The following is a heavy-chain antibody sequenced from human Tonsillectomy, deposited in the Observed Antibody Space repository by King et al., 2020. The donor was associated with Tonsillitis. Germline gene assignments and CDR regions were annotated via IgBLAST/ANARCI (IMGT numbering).Heavy chain of an antibody. Sequence: VQLVESGGGLVQPGGSLRLSCAASGFTFSSYSMNWIRQAPGKGLEWVSFVSSSGTSTYYADSVKGRFTVSRDNAKNSLYLQMNNLRAEDTALYYCVRDHEDATGNYYVDFDVWGQGTLVTVSS. CDR2: VSSSGTST. J-gene: IGHJ3*01. V-gene: IGHV3-48*04. CDR3: VRDHEDATGNYYVDFDV. D-gene: IGHD4-11*01. CDR1: GFTFSSYS.